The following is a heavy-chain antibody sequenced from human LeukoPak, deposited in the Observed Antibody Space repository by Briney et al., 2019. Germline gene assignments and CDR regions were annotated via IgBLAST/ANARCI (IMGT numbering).Heavy chain of an antibody. CDR3: AREGPGRYYGSGRYNFDY. CDR2: IYYSGTT. D-gene: IGHD3-10*01. Sequence: SETLSLTCTVSGDSIRSRSYYWGWIRQPPGKGLEWIGSIYYSGTTYYNPSLKSRVTILVDSSKNQFSLKLNSVTAADTAVYYCAREGPGRYYGSGRYNFDYWGQGTLVTVSS. J-gene: IGHJ4*02. CDR1: GDSIRSRSYY. V-gene: IGHV4-39*07.